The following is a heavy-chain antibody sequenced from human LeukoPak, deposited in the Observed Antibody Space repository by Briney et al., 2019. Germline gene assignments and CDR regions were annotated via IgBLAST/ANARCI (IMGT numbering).Heavy chain of an antibody. J-gene: IGHJ4*02. CDR3: ARVETDGSAYNRDDY. CDR2: ISYDGSNK. V-gene: IGHV3-30-3*01. CDR1: GFTFSSYA. Sequence: GGSLRLPCAASGFTFSSYAMHWVRQAPGKGLEWVAVISYDGSNKYYADSVKGRFTISRDNSKNTLYLQMNSLTSEDTAVYYCARVETDGSAYNRDDYWGQGTLVTVSS. D-gene: IGHD3-22*01.